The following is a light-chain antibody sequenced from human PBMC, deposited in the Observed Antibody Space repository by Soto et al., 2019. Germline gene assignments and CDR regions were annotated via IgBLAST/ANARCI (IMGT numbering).Light chain of an antibody. V-gene: IGKV1-39*01. CDR1: QTISTF. J-gene: IGKJ1*01. CDR3: QQSYSTPRWT. CDR2: GAS. Sequence: DLQMVQSPSSLSASIGDSVSITCRASQTISTFLNWYQQKPGKAPKVLIYGASRLQSGVPSRFSGSGSGTEFTLNISSLQPEDLATYYCQQSYSTPRWTFGQGTKVEIK.